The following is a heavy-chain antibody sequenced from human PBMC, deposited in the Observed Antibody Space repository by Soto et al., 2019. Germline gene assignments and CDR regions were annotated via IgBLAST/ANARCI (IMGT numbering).Heavy chain of an antibody. Sequence: GASVKVSCKASGGTFSRYATSWVRQAPGQGLEWMGGIIPIFGTANYAQKFQGRVTITADESTSTAYMELSSLRSEDTAVYYCARESGGSSSWFDYWGQGTLVTVSS. CDR2: IIPIFGTA. V-gene: IGHV1-69*13. CDR3: ARESGGSSSWFDY. D-gene: IGHD6-13*01. CDR1: GGTFSRYA. J-gene: IGHJ4*02.